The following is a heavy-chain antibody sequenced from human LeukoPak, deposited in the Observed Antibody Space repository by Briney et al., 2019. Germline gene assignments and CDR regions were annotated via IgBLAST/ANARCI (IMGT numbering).Heavy chain of an antibody. CDR2: IKQDGSEK. CDR1: GFTFSSYW. J-gene: IGHJ6*03. D-gene: IGHD2-15*01. CDR3: ARRKRYCSGGSCQTPYYYMDV. Sequence: PGGSLRLSCAASGFTFSSYWMSWVRQAPGKGLEWVANIKQDGSEKYYVDSVKGRFTISRDNAKNSLYLQMNSLRAEDTAVYYCARRKRYCSGGSCQTPYYYMDVWGKGTTVTVSS. V-gene: IGHV3-7*01.